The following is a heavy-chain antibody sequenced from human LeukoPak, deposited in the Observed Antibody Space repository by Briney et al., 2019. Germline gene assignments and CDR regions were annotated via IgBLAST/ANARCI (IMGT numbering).Heavy chain of an antibody. D-gene: IGHD2-2*01. V-gene: IGHV3-30-3*01. CDR2: ISYDGSNK. CDR1: GFTFSSYA. CDR3: ARVFDCSSTSCSRGDYYYYMDV. J-gene: IGHJ6*03. Sequence: GGSLRLSCAASGFTFSSYAMHWVRQAPGKGLEWVAVISYDGSNKYYADSVKGRFTISRDNSKNTLYLQMNSLRAEDTAVYYCARVFDCSSTSCSRGDYYYYMDVWGKGTTVTVSS.